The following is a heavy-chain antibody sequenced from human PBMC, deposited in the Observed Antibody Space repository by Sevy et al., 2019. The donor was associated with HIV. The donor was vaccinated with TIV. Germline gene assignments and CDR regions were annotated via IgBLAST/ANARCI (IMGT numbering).Heavy chain of an antibody. CDR1: GFTFSSYA. CDR2: ISGSGGST. CDR3: AKDVAVAGTIRGWFDP. D-gene: IGHD6-19*01. J-gene: IGHJ5*02. V-gene: IGHV3-23*01. Sequence: GGSLRLSCAASGFTFSSYAMSWVRQAPGKGLEWVSAISGSGGSTYYADSVKGRFTISRDNSKNTLYLQMNSLRAEDTAVYSCAKDVAVAGTIRGWFDPWGQGTLVTVSS.